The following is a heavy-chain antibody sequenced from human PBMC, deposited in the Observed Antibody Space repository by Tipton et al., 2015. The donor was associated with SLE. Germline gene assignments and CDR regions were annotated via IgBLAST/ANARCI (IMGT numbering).Heavy chain of an antibody. Sequence: TLSLTCAVFGGSFSGYYWSWIRQPPGKGLEWVGEINHSGTTYYNPSLRSRVTISVDTSKNQFSLKLSSVTAADTAVYYCARLPTGFPNWFDPWGQGTLVTVSS. D-gene: IGHD4-17*01. CDR3: ARLPTGFPNWFDP. V-gene: IGHV4-34*01. CDR1: GGSFSGYY. J-gene: IGHJ5*02. CDR2: INHSGTT.